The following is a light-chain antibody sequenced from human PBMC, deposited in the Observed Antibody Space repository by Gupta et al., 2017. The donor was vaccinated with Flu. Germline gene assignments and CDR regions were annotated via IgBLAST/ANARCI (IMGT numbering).Light chain of an antibody. CDR2: KDR. CDR1: PLPEEY. CDR3: QSADRSGTFWV. J-gene: IGLJ3*02. Sequence: HELTQPPSLSVSPGQTARITCSGEPLPEEYVYWYQQKPGQAPVLVIYKDRDRPPGIPDRFSGSNSGTTVTLTISGVQAEDEAECYCQSADRSGTFWVFGGGTKLTVL. V-gene: IGLV3-25*02.